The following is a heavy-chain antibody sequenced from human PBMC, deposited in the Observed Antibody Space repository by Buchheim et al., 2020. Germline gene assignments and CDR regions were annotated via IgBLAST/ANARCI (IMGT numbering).Heavy chain of an antibody. D-gene: IGHD3-3*01. CDR1: GFSFSNVW. CDR2: IKSLSDGGTT. J-gene: IGHJ4*02. V-gene: IGHV3-15*02. CDR3: TTLLIFGAVANPRP. Sequence: EVRLMESGGALVKPGGSLRLSCAASGFSFSNVWMTWVRQTPGKGLEWVGRIKSLSDGGTTDYAPPVRGRFAISRDDSKNMVYLQMNSLKTEDTAVYYCTTLLIFGAVANPRPWGQGTL.